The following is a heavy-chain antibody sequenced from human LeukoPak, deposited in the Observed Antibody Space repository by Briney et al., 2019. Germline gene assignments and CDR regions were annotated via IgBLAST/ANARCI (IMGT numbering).Heavy chain of an antibody. CDR2: INHSGST. Sequence: SETLSLTCAVYGGSFSGYYWSWIRQPPGKGLEWIGEINHSGSTNYNPSLKSRVTISVDTSKNQFSLKLSSVTAADTAVYYCARRYERYCSSTSCSRRTNWFDPWGQGTLVTVSS. J-gene: IGHJ5*02. CDR1: GGSFSGYY. D-gene: IGHD2-2*01. CDR3: ARRYERYCSSTSCSRRTNWFDP. V-gene: IGHV4-34*01.